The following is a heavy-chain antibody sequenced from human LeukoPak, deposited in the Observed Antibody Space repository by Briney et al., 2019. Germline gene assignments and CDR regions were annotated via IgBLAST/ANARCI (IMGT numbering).Heavy chain of an antibody. CDR3: ARQNGIVGAPIDY. D-gene: IGHD1-26*01. J-gene: IGHJ4*02. V-gene: IGHV5-51*01. CDR1: GYRFISYW. Sequence: GESLKISCKGSGYRFISYWIAWVRHTPGKGLECMEIIYPGDSDTRYSPSFQGQVTISADESINTAYLQWSSLKASDTAVYYCARQNGIVGAPIDYWGQGTLVTVSS. CDR2: IYPGDSDT.